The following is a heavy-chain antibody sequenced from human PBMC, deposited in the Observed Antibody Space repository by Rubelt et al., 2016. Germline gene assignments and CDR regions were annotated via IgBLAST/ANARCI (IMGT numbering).Heavy chain of an antibody. Sequence: QVQLVQSGAEVKKPGSSVKVSCKASGAPFSSYAISWVRQAPGQGLEWMGRIIPLLGIANYAQKFQGRVTITAEKATSKAYMELSSLRSEDTAVYYCASLQYSSGWYSDYWGQGTLVTVSS. CDR1: GAPFSSYA. J-gene: IGHJ4*02. CDR2: IIPLLGIA. D-gene: IGHD6-19*01. V-gene: IGHV1-69*04. CDR3: ASLQYSSGWYSDY.